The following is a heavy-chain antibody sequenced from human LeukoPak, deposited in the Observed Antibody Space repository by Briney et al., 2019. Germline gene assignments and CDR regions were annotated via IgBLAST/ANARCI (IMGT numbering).Heavy chain of an antibody. CDR1: GGSVNSGTYY. V-gene: IGHV4-39*07. D-gene: IGHD2-21*01. J-gene: IGHJ5*02. CDR2: IYYSGSA. Sequence: PSETLSLTCTVSGGSVNSGTYYWSWIRQPPGKGLEWIGNIYYSGSAYYNPSLKSRVTISVDTSKNQFSLKLSSVTAADTAVYYCARNRILWSRSGWFDPWGQGTLVTVSS. CDR3: ARNRILWSRSGWFDP.